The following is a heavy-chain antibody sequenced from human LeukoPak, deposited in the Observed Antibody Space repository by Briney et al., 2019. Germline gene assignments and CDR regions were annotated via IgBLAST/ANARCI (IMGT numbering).Heavy chain of an antibody. CDR3: ARDPGDGWFDY. V-gene: IGHV3-48*03. J-gene: IGHJ4*02. CDR1: GFTFSSYE. D-gene: IGHD6-19*01. Sequence: PGGSLRLSCAASGFTFSSYEMNWVRQAPGKGLEWVSYISSSGSTIYYADSVKGRFTISRDNAENSLYLQMNSLRAEDTAVYYCARDPGDGWFDYWGQGTLVTVSS. CDR2: ISSSGSTI.